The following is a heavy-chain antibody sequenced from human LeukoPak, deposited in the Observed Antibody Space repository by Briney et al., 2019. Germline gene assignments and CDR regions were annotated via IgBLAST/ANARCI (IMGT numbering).Heavy chain of an antibody. CDR3: AIKRGRRNHHYYYDISGYYGIDY. V-gene: IGHV4-4*02. D-gene: IGHD3-22*01. J-gene: IGHJ4*02. CDR1: GGSISSSNW. CDR2: IYHSGST. Sequence: SGTLSLTCAVSGGSISSSNWWSWVRQPPGKGLEWIGEIYHSGSTNYNPSLKSRVTISVDKSKNQFSLKLSSVTVADTAVYYCAIKRGRRNHHYYYDISGYYGIDYWGQGTLVTVSS.